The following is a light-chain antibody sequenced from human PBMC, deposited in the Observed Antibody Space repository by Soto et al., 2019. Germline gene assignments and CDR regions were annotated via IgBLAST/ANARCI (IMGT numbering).Light chain of an antibody. CDR2: EAS. J-gene: IGKJ4*01. CDR1: QSVSSY. CDR3: QQRKNWPPLT. V-gene: IGKV3-11*01. Sequence: EIVLTQSPATLSLSPGERATLSCRASQSVSSYLAWYQQKPGQAPRLLIYEASNRATGIPARFSGSGSGTDLPLTISSLEPEDFAVYYCQQRKNWPPLTFGGGTKVEIK.